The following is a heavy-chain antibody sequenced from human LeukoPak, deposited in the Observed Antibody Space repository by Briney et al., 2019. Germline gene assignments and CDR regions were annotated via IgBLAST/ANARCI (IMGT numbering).Heavy chain of an antibody. CDR2: IYSSGST. V-gene: IGHV4-59*01. Sequence: SETLSLTCTVSGGSISSYYWSWIRQPPGKGLEWIGYIYSSGSTNYNPSLKSRLTISVDASKNQFSLKLTSVTAADTAVYYCASIRITMVRGAMGDMVYWGQGTLVTVSS. CDR1: GGSISSYY. D-gene: IGHD3-10*01. CDR3: ASIRITMVRGAMGDMVY. J-gene: IGHJ4*02.